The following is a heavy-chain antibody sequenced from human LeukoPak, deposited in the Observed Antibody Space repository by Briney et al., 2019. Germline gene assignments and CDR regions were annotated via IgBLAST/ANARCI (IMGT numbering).Heavy chain of an antibody. Sequence: ASVKVSCKASGYTFTGYYMHWVRQAPGQGLEWMGWINPNSGGTNYAQKFQGRVTMTRDTSISTAYMELSRLRSDDTVVYYCARKVGADPNWFDPWGQGTLVTVSS. V-gene: IGHV1-2*02. CDR2: INPNSGGT. D-gene: IGHD1-26*01. J-gene: IGHJ5*02. CDR3: ARKVGADPNWFDP. CDR1: GYTFTGYY.